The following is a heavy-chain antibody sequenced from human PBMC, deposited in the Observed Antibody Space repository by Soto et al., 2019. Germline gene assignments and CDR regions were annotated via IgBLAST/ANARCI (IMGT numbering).Heavy chain of an antibody. CDR3: ARGEYSSSSWLDP. V-gene: IGHV1-2*02. J-gene: IGHJ5*02. D-gene: IGHD6-6*01. CDR1: GYTFTGYY. CDR2: INPNSGGT. Sequence: ASVKVSCKASGYTFTGYYMHWVRQAPGQGLEWMGWINPNSGGTNYAQKFQGRVTMTRDTSISTAYMELSRLRSDDTAVYYCARGEYSSSSWLDPWGQGTLVTVSS.